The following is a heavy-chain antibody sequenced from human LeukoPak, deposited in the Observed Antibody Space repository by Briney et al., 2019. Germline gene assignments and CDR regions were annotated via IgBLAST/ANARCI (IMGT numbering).Heavy chain of an antibody. Sequence: SVKVSCKASGGTFISYAISWVRQAPGQGLEWMGGIIPIFGTANYAQKFQGRVTITADKSTSTAYMELSSLRSEDTAVYYCAREGQFDAFDIWGQGTMVTVSS. V-gene: IGHV1-69*06. CDR1: GGTFISYA. CDR2: IIPIFGTA. D-gene: IGHD5-24*01. J-gene: IGHJ3*02. CDR3: AREGQFDAFDI.